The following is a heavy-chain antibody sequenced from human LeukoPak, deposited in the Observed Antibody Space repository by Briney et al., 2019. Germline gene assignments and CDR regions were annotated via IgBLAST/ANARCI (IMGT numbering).Heavy chain of an antibody. CDR2: INPNSGGT. V-gene: IGHV1-2*02. CDR3: ARDLTGMTDEDWFDL. J-gene: IGHJ5*02. D-gene: IGHD1-20*01. Sequence: ASVKVSCKASGYTFTGYYMHWVRQAPGQGLEWMGWINPNSGGTNYARKFQGRVTMTRDTSISTAYMELSRLRSDDTAVYYCARDLTGMTDEDWFDLWGQGTLVTVSS. CDR1: GYTFTGYY.